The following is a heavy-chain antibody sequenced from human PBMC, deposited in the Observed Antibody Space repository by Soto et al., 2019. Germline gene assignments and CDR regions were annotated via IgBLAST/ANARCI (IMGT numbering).Heavy chain of an antibody. Sequence: QLQLQESGSGLLKPSQTLSLTCAVSGGSISSRGYSWSWIRQPPGKGLEWIGYVFHSGTTNYNPSLKSRVTIAVDTSRNQFSLKLNSVTAADTAVYFCARDGHYFDESDHYYHWFDPWGQGTLVTVSS. J-gene: IGHJ5*02. D-gene: IGHD3-22*01. CDR3: ARDGHYFDESDHYYHWFDP. CDR2: VFHSGTT. V-gene: IGHV4-30-2*05. CDR1: GGSISSRGYS.